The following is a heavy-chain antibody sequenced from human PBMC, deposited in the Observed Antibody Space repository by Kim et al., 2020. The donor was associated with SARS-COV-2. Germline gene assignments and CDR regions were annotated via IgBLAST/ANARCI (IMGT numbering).Heavy chain of an antibody. CDR1: GFTFSAYA. CDR3: AKPFGSSDSEFQH. Sequence: GGSLRLSCAASGFTFSAYAMSWVRQAPGKGLEWVSVISGSDSTYYTDSVKGRFIISRDNSKNALHLQMNSLRAEDTALYYCAKPFGSSDSEFQHWGQGTLVTVSS. CDR2: ISGSDST. J-gene: IGHJ1*01. D-gene: IGHD2-2*01. V-gene: IGHV3-23*01.